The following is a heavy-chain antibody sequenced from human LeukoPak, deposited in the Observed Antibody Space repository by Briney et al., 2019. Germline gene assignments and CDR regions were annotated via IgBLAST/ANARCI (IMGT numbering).Heavy chain of an antibody. V-gene: IGHV5-51*01. CDR2: IYPGDSDT. Sequence: GESLNISCKGSGDSFTTYWIAWVRQMPGKGLEWMGIIYPGDSDTRYSPSFQGQVTISADKSISTAYLQWSSLKASDTAMYYCARWGSSALRGVFDIWGQGTMVTVSS. CDR3: ARWGSSALRGVFDI. J-gene: IGHJ3*02. CDR1: GDSFTTYW. D-gene: IGHD3-22*01.